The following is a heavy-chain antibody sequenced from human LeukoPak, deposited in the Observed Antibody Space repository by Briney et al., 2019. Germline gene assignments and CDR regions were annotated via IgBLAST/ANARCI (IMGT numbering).Heavy chain of an antibody. Sequence: GGSLRLSCAASGFTFSSYAMSWVRQAPGKGLEWVSAISGSGGSTYYADSVKGRFTIPRDNSKNTLYLQMNSLRAEDTAVYYCATRLSGWLRNYYYYGMDVWGQGTTVTVSS. CDR1: GFTFSSYA. CDR3: ATRLSGWLRNYYYYGMDV. V-gene: IGHV3-23*01. J-gene: IGHJ6*02. CDR2: ISGSGGST. D-gene: IGHD6-19*01.